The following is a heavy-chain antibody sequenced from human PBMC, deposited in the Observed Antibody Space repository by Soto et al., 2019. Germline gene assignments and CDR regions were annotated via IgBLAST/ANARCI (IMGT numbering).Heavy chain of an antibody. Sequence: QVQLHESGPGLVKPSQTLSLTCTVSGDSISRGDSAWSWIRQSPGEGLEWIGHIHNGGSTYNNPSLNSRLSISVDVSKNQFSLQLSSVTAADTALYYCARGPSGDKVDYWGQGTLVTVSS. CDR1: GDSISRGDSA. J-gene: IGHJ4*02. CDR3: ARGPSGDKVDY. V-gene: IGHV4-30-4*01. D-gene: IGHD7-27*01. CDR2: IHNGGST.